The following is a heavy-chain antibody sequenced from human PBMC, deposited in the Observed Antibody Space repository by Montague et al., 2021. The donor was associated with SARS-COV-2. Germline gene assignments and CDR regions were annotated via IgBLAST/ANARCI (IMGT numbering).Heavy chain of an antibody. Sequence: SLRLSCAASGFIVGDYAMHWVRQRPGKGLEWVSSIRWDRGDRSYAASVXGRFSISRDDAKNSLYLQMDSLRPEDTALYYCGKASASNARWMQSPIDYWGQGTPVIVPS. CDR2: IRWDRGDR. J-gene: IGHJ4*02. D-gene: IGHD5-12*01. V-gene: IGHV3-9*01. CDR3: GKASASNARWMQSPIDY. CDR1: GFIVGDYA.